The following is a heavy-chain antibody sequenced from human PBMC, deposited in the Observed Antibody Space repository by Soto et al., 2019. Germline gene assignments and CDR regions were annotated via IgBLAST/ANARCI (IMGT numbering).Heavy chain of an antibody. CDR3: ARGRRDGYNSPWFDP. D-gene: IGHD5-12*01. V-gene: IGHV4-59*01. CDR2: INYSGST. Sequence: PSETLSLTCTVSGGPISSYYWSWIRQPPGKGLEWIGYINYSGSTNYNPSLKSRVTISLDTSKNQFSLKLSSVTAADTAVYYCARGRRDGYNSPWFDPWGQGTLVTVSS. CDR1: GGPISSYY. J-gene: IGHJ5*02.